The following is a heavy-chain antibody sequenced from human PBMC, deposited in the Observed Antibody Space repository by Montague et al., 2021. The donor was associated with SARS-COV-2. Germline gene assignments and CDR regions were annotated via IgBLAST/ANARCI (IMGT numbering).Heavy chain of an antibody. V-gene: IGHV3-48*03. CDR2: ISGSGSKT. CDR3: ARDQGGYGTFDI. CDR1: GFTFSSYE. D-gene: IGHD5-12*01. Sequence: SLRLSCAASGFTFSSYEMNWVRQAPGKGLEWVSHISGSGSKTYYADSVKGRFTISRDTANNSVYLQMNFLGAEDTAVYYCARDQGGYGTFDIWGQGTMVTVSS. J-gene: IGHJ3*02.